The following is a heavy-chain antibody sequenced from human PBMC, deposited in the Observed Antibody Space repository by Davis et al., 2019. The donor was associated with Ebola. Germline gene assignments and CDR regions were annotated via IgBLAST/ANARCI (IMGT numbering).Heavy chain of an antibody. CDR3: ARSAAAGDWYFDL. V-gene: IGHV1-3*01. J-gene: IGHJ2*01. Sequence: ASVKVSCKASGYTFTSYAMHWVRQAPGQRLEWMGWINAGNGNTKYSQKFQGRVTITRDTSASTAYMELSSLRSEDTAVYYCARSAAAGDWYFDLWGRGTLVTVSS. CDR2: INAGNGNT. D-gene: IGHD6-13*01. CDR1: GYTFTSYA.